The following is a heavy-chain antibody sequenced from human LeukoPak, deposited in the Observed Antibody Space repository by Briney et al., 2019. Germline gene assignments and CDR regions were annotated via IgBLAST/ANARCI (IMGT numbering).Heavy chain of an antibody. CDR1: GFTFSSYG. V-gene: IGHV3-30*02. J-gene: IGHJ4*02. D-gene: IGHD3-3*01. Sequence: GGSLRLSCAASGFTFSSYGMHWVRQAPGKRLEWVAFIRHDGSNKYYADSVKGRFTISRDNSKNTLYLQMNSLRAEDTAVYYCAKDQFSTEWLRGVDYWGQGTLVTVSS. CDR2: IRHDGSNK. CDR3: AKDQFSTEWLRGVDY.